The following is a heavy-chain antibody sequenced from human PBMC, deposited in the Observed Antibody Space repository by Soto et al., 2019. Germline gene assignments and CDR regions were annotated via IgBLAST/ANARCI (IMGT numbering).Heavy chain of an antibody. D-gene: IGHD2-15*01. CDR2: LWYDGSNK. V-gene: IGHV3-33*01. J-gene: IGHJ6*02. CDR1: GFTFSSYG. Sequence: QVQLVESGGGVVQPGRSLRLSCAASGFTFSSYGMHWVRQAPGKGLEWVAVLWYDGSNKYYADSVKGRFTISRDNSKNTLYLQMNSLRAEDTAVYYCARDRYCSGGSCYAHRLGYYYYGMDVWGQGTTVTVSS. CDR3: ARDRYCSGGSCYAHRLGYYYYGMDV.